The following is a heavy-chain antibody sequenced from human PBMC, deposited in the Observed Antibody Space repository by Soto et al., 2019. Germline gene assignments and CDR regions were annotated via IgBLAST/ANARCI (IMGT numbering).Heavy chain of an antibody. CDR2: IWYDGSNK. CDR1: GFTFSSYG. D-gene: IGHD6-6*01. V-gene: IGHV3-33*01. J-gene: IGHJ5*02. CDR3: ARDRSIAARPGWFDP. Sequence: QVQLVESGGGVVQPGRSLRLSCAASGFTFSSYGMHWVRQAPGKGLEWVAVIWYDGSNKYYADSVKGRFTISRDNSKNTLYLQMNSLRAEDTAVYYCARDRSIAARPGWFDPWGQGTLVTVSS.